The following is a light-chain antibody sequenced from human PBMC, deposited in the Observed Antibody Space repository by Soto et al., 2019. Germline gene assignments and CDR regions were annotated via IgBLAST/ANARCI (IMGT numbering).Light chain of an antibody. Sequence: EIVLTQSPGTLSLSPGERATLSCRASQSVSSSYLAWHQQKPGQAPRLLIYGASSRANGIPDWCSSSGCGTDFPLTIRILEAEDVALYCCQQYGTSPWTFGQGTKVDIK. CDR2: GAS. J-gene: IGKJ1*01. CDR1: QSVSSSY. V-gene: IGKV3-20*01. CDR3: QQYGTSPWT.